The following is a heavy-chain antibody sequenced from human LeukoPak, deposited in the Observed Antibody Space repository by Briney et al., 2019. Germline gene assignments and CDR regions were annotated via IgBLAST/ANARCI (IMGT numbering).Heavy chain of an antibody. CDR2: IYHSGST. CDR1: W. Sequence: WIGWVRQPPGKGLEWIGEIYHSGSTNYNPSLKSRVTISVDKSKNQFSLKLSSVTAADTAVYYCARVNTVTIDYWGQGTLVTVSS. CDR3: ARVNTVTIDY. J-gene: IGHJ4*02. D-gene: IGHD4-17*01. V-gene: IGHV4-4*02.